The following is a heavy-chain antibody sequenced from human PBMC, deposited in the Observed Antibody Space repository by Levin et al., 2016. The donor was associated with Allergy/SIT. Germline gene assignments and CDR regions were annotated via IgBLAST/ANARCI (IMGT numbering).Heavy chain of an antibody. Sequence: GESLKISCAASGFTFSSYAMHWVRQAPGKGLEWVAVISYDGSNKYYADSVKGRFTISRDNSKNTLYLQMNSLRAEDTAVYYCARAKGFWSGYYDYWGQGTLVTVSS. J-gene: IGHJ4*02. CDR1: GFTFSSYA. D-gene: IGHD3-3*01. CDR3: ARAKGFWSGYYDY. V-gene: IGHV3-30-3*01. CDR2: ISYDGSNK.